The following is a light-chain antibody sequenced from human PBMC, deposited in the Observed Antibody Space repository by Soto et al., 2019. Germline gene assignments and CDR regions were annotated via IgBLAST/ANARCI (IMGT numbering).Light chain of an antibody. CDR3: QQSYSTPWT. CDR2: AAS. V-gene: IGKV1-39*01. Sequence: DIQMTQSPSSLSASVGDRVNITCRASQSISSYLNWYQQKPGKAPKLLIYAASSLQSGVPSRFSGSGSGTDFTFTISSLQPEDFATYYCQQSYSTPWTFGQGTKVEIK. CDR1: QSISSY. J-gene: IGKJ1*01.